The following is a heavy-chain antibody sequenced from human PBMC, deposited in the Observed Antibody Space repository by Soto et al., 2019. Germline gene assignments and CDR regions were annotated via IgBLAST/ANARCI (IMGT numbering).Heavy chain of an antibody. D-gene: IGHD1-26*01. CDR3: ARGEQYSGRIFDY. CDR1: GDSVSSNSAG. J-gene: IGHJ4*01. CDR2: TYYRSKWYY. V-gene: IGHV6-1*01. Sequence: LSLTFAITGDSVSSNSAGWSWVRQSPSRGLEWLGRTYYRSKWYYEYAVSVRGRITINPDTSKNQYSLQLNSVTPEDTAVYFCARGEQYSGRIFDYWGQGTLVTVSS.